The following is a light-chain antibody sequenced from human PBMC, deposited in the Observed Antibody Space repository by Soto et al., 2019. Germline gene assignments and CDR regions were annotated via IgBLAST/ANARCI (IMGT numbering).Light chain of an antibody. CDR2: KAS. CDR3: HQYNNWPLT. CDR1: QTIDSW. J-gene: IGKJ4*01. V-gene: IGKV1-5*03. Sequence: DIQMTQSPSTLSGSVGDRVTITCRASQTIDSWLAWYQQRPGKPPNLLIYKASTLASGVPSRFSGSGSGTEFTLTISSLQSDDFAVYYCHQYNNWPLTFGGGTKVDIK.